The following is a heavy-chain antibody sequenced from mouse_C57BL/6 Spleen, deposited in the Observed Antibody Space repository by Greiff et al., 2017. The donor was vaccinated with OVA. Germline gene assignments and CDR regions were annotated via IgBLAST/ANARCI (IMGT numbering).Heavy chain of an antibody. V-gene: IGHV1-55*01. J-gene: IGHJ2*01. Sequence: QVQLQQLGAELVKPGASVKMSCKASGYTFTSYWITWVKQRPGQGPEWFGDTYPGIGSTNYNAKFKGKSTLTVDTSASTAYMQLSSLTSEDSAVYCCARWSSTVAGYWGQGTTLTVAS. CDR1: GYTFTSYW. CDR2: TYPGIGST. CDR3: ARWSSTVAGY. D-gene: IGHD1-1*01.